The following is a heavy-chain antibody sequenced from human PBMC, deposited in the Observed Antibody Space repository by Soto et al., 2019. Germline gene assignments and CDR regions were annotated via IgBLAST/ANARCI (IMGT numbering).Heavy chain of an antibody. D-gene: IGHD3-3*01. CDR1: GFPFSSYS. J-gene: IGHJ6*02. Sequence: EVQLVESGGGLVKPGGSLRLSCAASGFPFSSYSMHWVRQAPGKGLEWVSSISSSSSYIYYADSVKGRFTIASDNAKNSRYLQMNSLRAEDTAVYYCARSTEGLPYYYYGRDVWGQGTTVTVSS. CDR3: ARSTEGLPYYYYGRDV. CDR2: ISSSSSYI. V-gene: IGHV3-21*01.